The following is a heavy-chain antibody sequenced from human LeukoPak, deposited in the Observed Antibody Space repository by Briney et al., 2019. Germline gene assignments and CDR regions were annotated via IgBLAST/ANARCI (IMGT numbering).Heavy chain of an antibody. V-gene: IGHV1-69*04. CDR3: TRDSLRDCITGPTSSYYYYYGMDV. D-gene: IGHD1-20*01. J-gene: IGHJ6*02. Sequence: ASVKVSCKASGGTFSSYAISWVRQAPGQGLEWMGRIIPILGIANYAQKFQGRVTITADKSTSTAYMELSSLRSEDTAVYYCTRDSLRDCITGPTSSYYYYYGMDVWGQGTTVTVSS. CDR2: IIPILGIA. CDR1: GGTFSSYA.